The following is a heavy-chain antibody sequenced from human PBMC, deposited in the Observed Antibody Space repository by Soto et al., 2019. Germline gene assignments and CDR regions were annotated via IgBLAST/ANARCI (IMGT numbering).Heavy chain of an antibody. D-gene: IGHD1-26*01. Sequence: ASVKVSCKVSGYTLTELSMHWVRQAPGKGLEWMGGFDPEDGETIYAQKFQGRVTMTEDTSTDTAYMELSSLRSEDTAVYYCATDPRVGATNYYYGMDVWGQGTTVTVSS. CDR2: FDPEDGET. J-gene: IGHJ6*02. CDR3: ATDPRVGATNYYYGMDV. V-gene: IGHV1-24*01. CDR1: GYTLTELS.